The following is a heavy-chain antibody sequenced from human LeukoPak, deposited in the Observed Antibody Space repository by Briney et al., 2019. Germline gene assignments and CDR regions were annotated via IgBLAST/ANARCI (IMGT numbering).Heavy chain of an antibody. J-gene: IGHJ4*02. D-gene: IGHD1-26*01. V-gene: IGHV3-23*01. CDR2: ISGSGGST. Sequence: GGSLRLSCAASGFTFSSYAMSWVRQASGKGLEWVSAISGSGGSTYYADSVKGRFTISRDNSKNTLYLQMNSLRAEDTAVYYCAKESRRWELLRGLFDYWGQGTLVTVSS. CDR1: GFTFSSYA. CDR3: AKESRRWELLRGLFDY.